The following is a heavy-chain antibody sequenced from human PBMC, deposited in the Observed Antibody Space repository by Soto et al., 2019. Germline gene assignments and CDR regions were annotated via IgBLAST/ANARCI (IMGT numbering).Heavy chain of an antibody. CDR2: IHSSGTF. CDR1: GASISNAY. CDR3: ARDNIVSKGYGMDV. D-gene: IGHD5-12*01. V-gene: IGHV4-4*07. J-gene: IGHJ6*02. Sequence: QVQLQESGPGLVKPSETLSLTCTVSGASISNAYWSWIRQAAGKRLEWIGRIHSSGTFNYNPSLKSRVGISRDTSKNQISLKLSSVTAADTAVYYCARDNIVSKGYGMDVWGQGTTVTVSS.